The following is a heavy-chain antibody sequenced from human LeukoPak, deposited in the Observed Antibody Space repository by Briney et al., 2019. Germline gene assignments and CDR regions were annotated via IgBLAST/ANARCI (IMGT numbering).Heavy chain of an antibody. D-gene: IGHD5-18*01. CDR3: ARRYSYGSSLVYFGY. J-gene: IGHJ4*02. V-gene: IGHV4-59*01. CDR2: IYYSGST. CDR1: GGSISSYY. Sequence: PSETLSLTCTVSGGSISSYYWSWIRQPPGKGLEWIGYIYYSGSTNYNPSLKSRVTISVDTSKNQFSLKLSSVTAAGTAVYYCARRYSYGSSLVYFGYWGQGTLVTVSS.